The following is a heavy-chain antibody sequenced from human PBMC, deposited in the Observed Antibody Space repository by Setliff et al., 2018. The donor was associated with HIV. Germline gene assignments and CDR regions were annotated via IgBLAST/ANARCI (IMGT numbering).Heavy chain of an antibody. Sequence: SQTLSLTCTVSGVSITYNYWTWIRQPPGKGPEWIGYIHYSGATAFNPSLNSRVTMSMDPSKNQVSLKMTSVTAADTAAYYCARVGHETGGAFDNWGQGTTVTVSS. CDR3: ARVGHETGGAFDN. V-gene: IGHV4-59*01. CDR2: IHYSGAT. D-gene: IGHD3-16*01. J-gene: IGHJ3*02. CDR1: GVSITYNY.